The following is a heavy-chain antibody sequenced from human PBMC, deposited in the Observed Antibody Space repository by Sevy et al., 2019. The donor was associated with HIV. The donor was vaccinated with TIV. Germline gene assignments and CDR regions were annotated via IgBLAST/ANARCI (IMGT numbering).Heavy chain of an antibody. CDR3: AIDRGRLVGTTTDF. V-gene: IGHV3-20*04. D-gene: IGHD1-26*01. J-gene: IGHJ4*02. CDR1: GFTFDDYG. CDR2: INWNGGTT. Sequence: GGSLRLSCAASGFTFDDYGMSWVRQAPGKGLEWVSGINWNGGTTGYADSVKGRFTVSRDNAKNSLFMQMVSLRAEDTAFYYCAIDRGRLVGTTTDFWGQGTLVTVSS.